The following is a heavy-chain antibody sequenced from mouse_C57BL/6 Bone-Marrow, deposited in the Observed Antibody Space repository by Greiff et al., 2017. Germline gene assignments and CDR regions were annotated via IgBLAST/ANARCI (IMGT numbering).Heavy chain of an antibody. J-gene: IGHJ1*03. CDR3: ARKGPKWYFDV. CDR2: IHPNSGST. Sequence: QVQLQQPGAELVKPGASVKLSCKASGYTFTSYWMHWVKQRPGQGLEWIGMIHPNSGSTNYNEKFKSKATLTVDKSSSTAYMQLSSLTSEDSAVXYCARKGPKWYFDVWGTGTTVTVAS. V-gene: IGHV1-64*01. D-gene: IGHD1-3*01. CDR1: GYTFTSYW.